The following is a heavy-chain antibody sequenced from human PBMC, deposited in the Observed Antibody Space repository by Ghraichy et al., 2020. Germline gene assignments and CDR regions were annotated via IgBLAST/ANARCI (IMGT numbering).Heavy chain of an antibody. Sequence: ASVKVSCKVSGYTLTELSMHWVRQAPGKGLEWMGGFDPEDGETIYAQKFQGRVTMTEDTSTDTAYMELSSLRSEDTAVYYCATVRPTWTIAVRDGLYYFDYWGQGTLVTVSS. V-gene: IGHV1-24*01. D-gene: IGHD6-19*01. CDR3: ATVRPTWTIAVRDGLYYFDY. CDR1: GYTLTELS. J-gene: IGHJ4*02. CDR2: FDPEDGET.